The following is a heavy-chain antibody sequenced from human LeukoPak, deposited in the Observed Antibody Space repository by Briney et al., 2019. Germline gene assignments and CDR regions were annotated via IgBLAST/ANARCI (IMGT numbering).Heavy chain of an antibody. J-gene: IGHJ4*02. V-gene: IGHV4-4*07. CDR2: IYTSGST. CDR1: GGSISSYY. CDR3: ARDNYYYDSSGYYYIFDY. D-gene: IGHD3-22*01. Sequence: PSETLSLTCTVSGGSISSYYWSWIRQPAGKGLEWIGRIYTSGSTNYNPSLKSRVTMSVDTSKNQFSLKLSSVTAADTAVYYCARDNYYYDSSGYYYIFDYWGQGTLVTVSS.